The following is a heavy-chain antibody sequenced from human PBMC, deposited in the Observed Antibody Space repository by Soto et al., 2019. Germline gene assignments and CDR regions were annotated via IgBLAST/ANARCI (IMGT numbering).Heavy chain of an antibody. CDR3: AKGYGESYYGMDV. V-gene: IGHV3-30*18. J-gene: IGHJ6*02. D-gene: IGHD4-17*01. CDR2: ISYAGSNK. CDR1: GFTFSNAW. Sequence: GGSLRLSCAASGFTFSNAWMSWVRQVPGKGLEWVAVISYAGSNKYYADSVKGRFTISRDNSKNTLYLQMNSLRAEDTAVYYCAKGYGESYYGMDVWGQGTTVTVSS.